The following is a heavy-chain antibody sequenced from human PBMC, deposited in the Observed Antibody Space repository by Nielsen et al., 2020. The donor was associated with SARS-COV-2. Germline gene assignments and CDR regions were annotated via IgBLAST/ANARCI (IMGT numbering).Heavy chain of an antibody. CDR1: GLTFSANW. J-gene: IGHJ4*02. CDR2: INPDGSKR. CDR3: ARDSTGSYDY. D-gene: IGHD1-26*01. V-gene: IGHV3-7*03. Sequence: GGSLRLSCAASGLTFSANWMSWVRQTPEKGLEWVANINPDGSKRYSVDSVRGRFTISRDNAKNSLYLQMNNLRAEDTAVYYCARDSTGSYDYWGQGTLVTVSS.